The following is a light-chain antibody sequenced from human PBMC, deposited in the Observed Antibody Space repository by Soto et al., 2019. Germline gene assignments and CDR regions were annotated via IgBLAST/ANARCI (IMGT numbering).Light chain of an antibody. CDR2: GAS. CDR3: QQYNNWPPT. Sequence: EIVMTQSPATLSVSPGERATLSCRASQSVSSNLAWYQQKPGQAPRLLIYGASTRATGIPARFSGSGSGTEFTRTISSLQSEDFAVYYCQQYNNWPPTFCQGTKLEIK. J-gene: IGKJ2*01. CDR1: QSVSSN. V-gene: IGKV3-15*01.